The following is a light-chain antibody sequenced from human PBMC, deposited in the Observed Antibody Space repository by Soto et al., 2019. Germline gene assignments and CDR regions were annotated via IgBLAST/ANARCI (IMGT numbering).Light chain of an antibody. J-gene: IGKJ1*01. CDR1: QSVSSRS. Sequence: EIVLTQSPGTLSLSPGERATLSCRASQSVSSRSLAWYQQKPGQAPRLLIYDASSRVTGIPDRFSGSGSGTDFTLTISRLEPEDFAVYYCQLYGNSRTFGQGTKVDIK. CDR2: DAS. CDR3: QLYGNSRT. V-gene: IGKV3-20*01.